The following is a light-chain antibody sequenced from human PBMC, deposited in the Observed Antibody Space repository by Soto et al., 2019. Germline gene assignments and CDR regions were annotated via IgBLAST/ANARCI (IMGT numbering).Light chain of an antibody. J-gene: IGLJ7*01. CDR1: SSDVGSYNL. CDR2: EVN. V-gene: IGLV2-23*02. CDR3: CSYAGSSTLAV. Sequence: QSALTQPASVSGSPGQSITISYTGTSSDVGSYNLVSWYQQHPTKAPKLMIYEVNKRPSGVSNRFSGSKSDNTASLTISGLQAEDEADYYCCSYAGSSTLAVFGGGTQLTVL.